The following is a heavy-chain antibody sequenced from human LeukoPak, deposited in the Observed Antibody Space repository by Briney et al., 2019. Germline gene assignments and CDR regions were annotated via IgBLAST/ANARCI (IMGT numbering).Heavy chain of an antibody. CDR3: ARHIGRFENWFDP. CDR2: VYTSGST. D-gene: IGHD3-3*01. Sequence: SETLSLTCTVSGGSISSSSYYWSWIRQPAGKGLEWIGRVYTSGSTNYNPSLKSRVTISIDTSKNQFSLKLSSVTAADTAVYYCARHIGRFENWFDPWGQGTLVTVSS. CDR1: GGSISSSSYY. V-gene: IGHV4-61*02. J-gene: IGHJ5*02.